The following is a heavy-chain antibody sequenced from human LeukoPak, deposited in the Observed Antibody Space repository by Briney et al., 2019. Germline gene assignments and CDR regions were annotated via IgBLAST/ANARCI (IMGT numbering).Heavy chain of an antibody. V-gene: IGHV4-59*12. Sequence: SETLSLTCTVSGGSISSYYWSWIRQPPGKGLEWIGYIYYSGSTNYNPSLKSRVTISVDTSKNQFSLKLSSVTAADTAVYYCARLGRGSFNWFDPWGQGTLVTVSS. CDR3: ARLGRGSFNWFDP. D-gene: IGHD1-26*01. CDR2: IYYSGST. CDR1: GGSISSYY. J-gene: IGHJ5*02.